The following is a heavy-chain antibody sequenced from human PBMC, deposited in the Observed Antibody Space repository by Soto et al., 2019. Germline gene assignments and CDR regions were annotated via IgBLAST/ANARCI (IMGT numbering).Heavy chain of an antibody. CDR3: ARDRGWYGMDV. CDR1: EFTFSSFY. J-gene: IGHJ6*02. D-gene: IGHD6-19*01. Sequence: PGGSLRLSCAASEFTFSSFYMSWVRQAPGKGLEWVANIKQDGSEKYYVDSVKGRFSISRDNAKSSLYLQMNSLRAEDTAVYYCARDRGWYGMDVWGQGSTVTVSS. V-gene: IGHV3-7*01. CDR2: IKQDGSEK.